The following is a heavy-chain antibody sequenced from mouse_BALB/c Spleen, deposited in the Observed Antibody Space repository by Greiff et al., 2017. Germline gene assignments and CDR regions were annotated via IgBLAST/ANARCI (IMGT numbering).Heavy chain of an antibody. CDR3: TREGDYGNSYAMDY. J-gene: IGHJ4*01. Sequence: VQLQQPGPELVKPGASVKMSCKASGYSFTSYWMHWVKQRPGQGLEWIGAIYPGNSDTSYNQKFKGKAKLTAVTSASTAYMELSSLTNEDSAVYYCTREGDYGNSYAMDYWGQGTSVTVSS. V-gene: IGHV1-5*01. D-gene: IGHD2-1*01. CDR1: GYSFTSYW. CDR2: IYPGNSDT.